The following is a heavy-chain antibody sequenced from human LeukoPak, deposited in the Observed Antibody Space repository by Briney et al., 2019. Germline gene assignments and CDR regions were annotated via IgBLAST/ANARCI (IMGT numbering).Heavy chain of an antibody. CDR1: GYTFTNNG. D-gene: IGHD2-21*01. Sequence: ASVKVSCKASGYTFTNNGINWVRQATGQGIEWMGWVSPDSGDTGYAPNFRGRVTMTTDTSINTAYMELTSLTSEDTAIYYCTRGRAGGDWGQGKLVTVSS. V-gene: IGHV1-8*01. CDR3: TRGRAGGD. J-gene: IGHJ1*01. CDR2: VSPDSGDT.